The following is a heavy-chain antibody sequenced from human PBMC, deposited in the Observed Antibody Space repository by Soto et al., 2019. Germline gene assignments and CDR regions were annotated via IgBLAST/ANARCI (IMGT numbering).Heavy chain of an antibody. D-gene: IGHD3-3*01. CDR3: ARARRFMFDD. CDR1: GGSFSGYY. Sequence: SETPSITCAVYGGSFSGYYWSWIRQPPGKGLEWIGEINHSGSTNYNPSLKSRVTISVDTSKNQFSLKLSSVTAADTAVYYFARARRFMFDDPCPGILVTV. V-gene: IGHV4-34*01. CDR2: INHSGST. J-gene: IGHJ4*02.